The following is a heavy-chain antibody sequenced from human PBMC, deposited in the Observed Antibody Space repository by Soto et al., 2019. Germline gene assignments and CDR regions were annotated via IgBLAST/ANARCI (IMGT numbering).Heavy chain of an antibody. Sequence: SETLSLTCTVSGGSITTPHWNWSWIRKPPGKGLEWIGFTYFRGSTNYNPSVRSRVTISLDASKNQLSLKLRSVTAADTAVYYCSGYGSGSYYRYWGHGTLVTVSS. J-gene: IGHJ4*01. CDR1: GGSITTPHW. V-gene: IGHV4-59*08. CDR3: SGYGSGSYYRY. D-gene: IGHD3-10*01. CDR2: TYFRGST.